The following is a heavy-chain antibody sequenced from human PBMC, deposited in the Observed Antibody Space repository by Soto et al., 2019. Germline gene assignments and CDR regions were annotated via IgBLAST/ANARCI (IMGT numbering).Heavy chain of an antibody. D-gene: IGHD2-15*01. V-gene: IGHV4-34*01. CDR2: INHSGST. CDR1: GGSFSGYY. J-gene: IGHJ5*02. CDR3: ARDIVVVVAARLRYKLNWFDP. Sequence: SETLSLTCAVYGGSFSGYYWSWIRQPPGKGLEWIGEINHSGSTNYNPSLKSRVTISVDTSKNQFSLKLSSVTAADTAVYYCARDIVVVVAARLRYKLNWFDPWGQGTLVTVSS.